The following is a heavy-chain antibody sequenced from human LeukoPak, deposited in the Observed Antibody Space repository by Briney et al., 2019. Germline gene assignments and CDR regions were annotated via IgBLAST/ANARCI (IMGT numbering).Heavy chain of an antibody. CDR2: INHGGST. CDR1: GGSFSGYY. CDR3: AIRGYSGYGYFDY. D-gene: IGHD5-12*01. J-gene: IGHJ4*02. Sequence: SETLSLTCAVYGGSFSGYYWSWIRQPPGKGLEWIGKINHGGSTNYNPSLKSRVTISVDTSKNQFSLKLSSVTAADTAVYYCAIRGYSGYGYFDYWGQATLVTVSS. V-gene: IGHV4-34*01.